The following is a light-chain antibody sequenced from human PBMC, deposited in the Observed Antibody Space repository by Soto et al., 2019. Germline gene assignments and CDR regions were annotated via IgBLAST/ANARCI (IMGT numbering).Light chain of an antibody. CDR3: QSYDSRLSGQVV. CDR1: RSNIRANYG. V-gene: IGLV1-40*01. Sequence: QSVLTQPPSVSGAPGQSVTISCTGSRSNIRANYGVQWYQHLPGTAPRLLIHGHSTRPSGVPDRLSGSKSGTSASLASTGLQSEDEADYYCQSYDSRLSGQVVFGGGTQLTVL. J-gene: IGLJ2*01. CDR2: GHS.